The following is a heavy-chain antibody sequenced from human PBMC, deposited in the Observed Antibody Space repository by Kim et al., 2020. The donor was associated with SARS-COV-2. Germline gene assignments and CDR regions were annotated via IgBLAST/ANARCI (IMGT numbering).Heavy chain of an antibody. CDR2: IKTDGTST. V-gene: IGHV3-74*01. J-gene: IGHJ6*01. CDR1: GFTFSSYW. D-gene: IGHD2-8*02. Sequence: GGSLRLSCAGSGFTFSSYWMHWVHQVPGKGLVWVSGIKTDGTSTAYAGSVKGRFTISRDNAKSTLYLQMNSLSAEDTAVYYCVRDQLYWTGSHPPYYVYYGMGVWGQGTTVTVSS. CDR3: VRDQLYWTGSHPPYYVYYGMGV.